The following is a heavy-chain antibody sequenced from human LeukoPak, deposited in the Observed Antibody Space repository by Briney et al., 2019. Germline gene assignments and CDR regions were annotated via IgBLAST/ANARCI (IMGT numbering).Heavy chain of an antibody. D-gene: IGHD1-26*01. CDR2: IKQDGSEK. CDR3: ARPRWELGVTFWFDY. V-gene: IGHV3-7*01. CDR1: GFTFSSYW. Sequence: PGGSLRLSCAASGFTFSSYWMSWVRQAPGKGLEWVANIKQDGSEKYYVDSVKGRFTISRDNAKNSLYLQMNSLRAEDTAVYYCARPRWELGVTFWFDYWGQGTLVTVSS. J-gene: IGHJ4*02.